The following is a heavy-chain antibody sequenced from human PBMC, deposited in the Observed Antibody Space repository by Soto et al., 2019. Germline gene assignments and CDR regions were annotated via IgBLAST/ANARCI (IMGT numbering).Heavy chain of an antibody. CDR2: INSDGSST. V-gene: IGHV3-74*01. CDR3: ARDLRPARWRPTSYYYGMDV. J-gene: IGHJ6*02. D-gene: IGHD2-2*01. Sequence: LRLSCAASGFTFSSYWMHWVRQAPGKGLVWVSRINSDGSSTSYADSVKGRFTISRDNAKNTLYLQMNSLRAEDTAVYYCARDLRPARWRPTSYYYGMDVWGQGTTVTVSS. CDR1: GFTFSSYW.